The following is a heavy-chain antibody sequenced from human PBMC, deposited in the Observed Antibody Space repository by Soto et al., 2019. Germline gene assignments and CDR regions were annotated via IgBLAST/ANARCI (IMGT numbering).Heavy chain of an antibody. D-gene: IGHD3-16*02. CDR1: GGSISSSSYY. J-gene: IGHJ5*02. V-gene: IGHV4-39*01. CDR2: IYYSGST. Sequence: ETLSLTCTVSGGSISSSSYYWGWIRQPPGKGLEWIGSIYYSGSTYYNPSLKSRVTISVDTSKNQFSLKLSSVTAADTAVYYCARHYPYEYVWGSYPRLDWFDPWGQGTLVTVSS. CDR3: ARHYPYEYVWGSYPRLDWFDP.